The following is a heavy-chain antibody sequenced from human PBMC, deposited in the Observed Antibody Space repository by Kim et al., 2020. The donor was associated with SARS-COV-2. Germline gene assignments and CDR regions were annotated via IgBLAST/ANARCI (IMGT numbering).Heavy chain of an antibody. CDR2: ISYDGSNK. V-gene: IGHV3-30*04. Sequence: GGSLRLSCAASGFTFSSYAMHWVRQAPGKGLEWVAVISYDGSNKYYADSVKGRFTISRDNSKNTLYLQMNSLRAEDTAVYYCARAGDYYGSGSYHFDYWGQGALVTVSS. CDR1: GFTFSSYA. CDR3: ARAGDYYGSGSYHFDY. D-gene: IGHD3-10*01. J-gene: IGHJ4*02.